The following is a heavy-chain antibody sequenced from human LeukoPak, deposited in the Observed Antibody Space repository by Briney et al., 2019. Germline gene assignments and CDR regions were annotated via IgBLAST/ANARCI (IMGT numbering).Heavy chain of an antibody. J-gene: IGHJ4*02. CDR1: GYSFTSYW. CDR2: DYPGDSDT. D-gene: IGHD6-19*01. CDR3: ARGSYSSGWYEGFDY. Sequence: AAVMKISSTGSGYSFTSYWLGWGRQMPRKGLEWMGIDYPGDSDTRYSPSFQGQVTISADKSISTAYLQRSSLKASDTAMYYCARGSYSSGWYEGFDYWGQGTLVTVSS. V-gene: IGHV5-51*01.